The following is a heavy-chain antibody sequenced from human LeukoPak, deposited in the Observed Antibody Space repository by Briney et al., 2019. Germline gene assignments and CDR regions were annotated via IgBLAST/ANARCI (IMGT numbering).Heavy chain of an antibody. CDR1: GYTFTTYG. D-gene: IGHD3-22*01. CDR2: ISTFNGHT. V-gene: IGHV1-18*01. CDR3: AKDSVKYYYDSSGYYYY. Sequence: ASVKVSCKASGYTFTTYGISWVRQAPGHGLEWMGWISTFNGHTNYAQSRQDRVTMTTDTSTSTVYMELSSLISDDTAVYYCAKDSVKYYYDSSGYYYYWGQGTLVTVSS. J-gene: IGHJ4*02.